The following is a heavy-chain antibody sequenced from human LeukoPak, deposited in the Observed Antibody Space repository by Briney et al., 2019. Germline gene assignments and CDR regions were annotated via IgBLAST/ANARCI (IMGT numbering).Heavy chain of an antibody. CDR2: ISAYNGNT. CDR1: GGTFSSYA. J-gene: IGHJ5*02. CDR3: ARGGYSGSYWDWFDP. D-gene: IGHD1-26*01. Sequence: ASVKVSCKASGGTFSSYAISWVRQDPGQGLEWMGWISAYNGNTNYAQKLQGRVTMTTDTSTSTASMELRSLRSDDTAVYYCARGGYSGSYWDWFDPWGQGTLVTVSS. V-gene: IGHV1-18*01.